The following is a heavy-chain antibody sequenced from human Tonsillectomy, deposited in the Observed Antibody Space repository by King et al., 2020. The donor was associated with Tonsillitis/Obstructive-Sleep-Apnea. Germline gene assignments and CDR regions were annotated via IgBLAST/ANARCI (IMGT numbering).Heavy chain of an antibody. CDR1: GFTFSSYG. CDR2: IWYGGSNK. CDR3: ARDAATGIYYYYYYMDV. Sequence: VQLVESGGGVVQPGRSLRLSCAASGFTFSSYGMHWVRQAPGKGLEWVAVIWYGGSNKYYADSVKGRFTISRDNSKNTLYLQMNSLRAEDTAVYYCARDAATGIYYYYYYMDVWGKGTTVTVSS. V-gene: IGHV3-33*01. J-gene: IGHJ6*03.